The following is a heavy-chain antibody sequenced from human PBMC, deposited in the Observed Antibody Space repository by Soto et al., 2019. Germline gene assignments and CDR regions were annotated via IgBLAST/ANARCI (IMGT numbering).Heavy chain of an antibody. Sequence: QVQLQESGPGLVKPSGTLSLTCAVSGASIISENWWTWVRQSPGKGLEWIGEIHHTGSTTYNPSLDSRVTMSVAKSTTHFSLILSSVTAADTALYYCAKSWELRRFFASWGQGTLVTVSS. CDR3: AKSWELRRFFAS. CDR1: GASIISENW. V-gene: IGHV4-4*02. D-gene: IGHD1-26*01. J-gene: IGHJ4*02. CDR2: IHHTGST.